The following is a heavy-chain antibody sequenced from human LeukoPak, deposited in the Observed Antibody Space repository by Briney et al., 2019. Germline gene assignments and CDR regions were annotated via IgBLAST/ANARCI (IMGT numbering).Heavy chain of an antibody. Sequence: SETLSLTCTVSGYSISSGYYWGWIRQPPGKGLEWIGSIYHSGSTYYNPSLKSRVTISVDTSKNQFSLKLSSVTAADTAVYYCAGIGGSSDAFDIWGQGTMVTVSS. V-gene: IGHV4-38-2*02. J-gene: IGHJ3*02. CDR1: GYSISSGYY. D-gene: IGHD2-15*01. CDR2: IYHSGST. CDR3: AGIGGSSDAFDI.